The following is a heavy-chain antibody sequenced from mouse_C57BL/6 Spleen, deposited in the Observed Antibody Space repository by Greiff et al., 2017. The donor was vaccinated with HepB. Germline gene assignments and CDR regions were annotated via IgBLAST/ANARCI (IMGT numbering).Heavy chain of an antibody. J-gene: IGHJ2*01. CDR3: ARGGVAPYYFDY. CDR1: GYAFSSYW. CDR2: IYPGDGDT. Sequence: QVQLKESGAELVKPGASVKISCKASGYAFSSYWMNWVKQRPGKGLEWIGQIYPGDGDTNYNGKFKGKATLTADKSSSTAYMQLSSLTSEDSAVYFCARGGVAPYYFDYWGQGTTLTVSS. V-gene: IGHV1-80*01. D-gene: IGHD1-1*02.